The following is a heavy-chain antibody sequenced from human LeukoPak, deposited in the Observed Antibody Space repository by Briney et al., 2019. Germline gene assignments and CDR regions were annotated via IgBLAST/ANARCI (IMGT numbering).Heavy chain of an antibody. CDR1: GYSFSTYW. CDR3: ARGRYTYNYYFDS. D-gene: IGHD5-18*01. Sequence: GESLKISCKTSGYSFSTYWIGWVRQMPGKGLEWMVVIYPRDSDTRYSPSFQGQVTISADESITTAYLQWTSLKASDTAMYYCARGRYTYNYYFDSWGQGTLVTVSS. CDR2: IYPRDSDT. V-gene: IGHV5-51*01. J-gene: IGHJ4*02.